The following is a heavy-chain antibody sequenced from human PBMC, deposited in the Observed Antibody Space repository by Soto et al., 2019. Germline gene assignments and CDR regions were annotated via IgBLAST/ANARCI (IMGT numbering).Heavy chain of an antibody. V-gene: IGHV4-59*01. J-gene: IGHJ5*02. D-gene: IGHD2-2*02. CDR1: GGSISSYY. CDR3: ARGYCSSTLCYIWDNWFDP. CDR2: IYYSGRT. Sequence: QVQLQESGPGLVKPSETLSLTCTVSGGSISSYYWSWIRQPPGKGLEWIGYIYYSGRTNYNPSLKSRVTISVDTSTNQFSLKLSSVTAADTAVYYCARGYCSSTLCYIWDNWFDPWGQGTLVTVSS.